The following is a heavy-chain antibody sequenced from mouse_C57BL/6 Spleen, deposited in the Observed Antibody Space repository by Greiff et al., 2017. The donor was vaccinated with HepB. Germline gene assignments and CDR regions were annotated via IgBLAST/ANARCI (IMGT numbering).Heavy chain of an antibody. CDR2: IYPRSGNT. D-gene: IGHD2-1*01. CDR1: GYTFTSYG. V-gene: IGHV1-81*01. Sequence: VQLQQSGAELARPGASVKLSCKASGYTFTSYGISWVKQRTGQGLEWIGEIYPRSGNTYYNEKFKGKATLTADKSSSTAYMELRSLTSEDSAVYFCARGGPSTMVIGVSFDYWGQGTTLTVSS. J-gene: IGHJ2*01. CDR3: ARGGPSTMVIGVSFDY.